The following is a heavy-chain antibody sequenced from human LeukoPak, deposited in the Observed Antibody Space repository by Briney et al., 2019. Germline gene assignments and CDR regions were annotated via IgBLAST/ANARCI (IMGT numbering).Heavy chain of an antibody. Sequence: PGGSLRLSCAASGFSFNTYWMSWVRQAPGKGLEWVANIKQDGSQKYYVDSVRGRFTISRDNAKNSLYLQMNSLRAEDTAVYHYASHHGFRHDYWGQGTLVTVSS. CDR1: GFSFNTYW. V-gene: IGHV3-7*01. D-gene: IGHD1-14*01. J-gene: IGHJ4*02. CDR2: IKQDGSQK. CDR3: ASHHGFRHDY.